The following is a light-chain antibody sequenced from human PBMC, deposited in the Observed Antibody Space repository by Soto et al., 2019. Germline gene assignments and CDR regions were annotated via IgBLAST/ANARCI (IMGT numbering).Light chain of an antibody. CDR1: SSDVGGYNY. CDR3: SSYTSTSTPYWV. Sequence: QAVLTQPASVSGSPGQSITISCTGTSSDVGGYNYVSWYQQHPGKAPKLMIYEVSNRPSGVSNRFSGSKSGNTASLTISGLQADDEADYYCSSYTSTSTPYWVFGGGTQLTVL. CDR2: EVS. J-gene: IGLJ3*02. V-gene: IGLV2-14*01.